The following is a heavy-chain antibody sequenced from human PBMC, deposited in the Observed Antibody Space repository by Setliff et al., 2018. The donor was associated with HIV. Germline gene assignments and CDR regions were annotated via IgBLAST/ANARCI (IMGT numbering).Heavy chain of an antibody. Sequence: PGGSLRLSCAASGFTFINTWMSWVRQAPGKGLEWVGRIKSRADGWPTDYAAPVKGRFIISTDDSKKTLYLQMNSLKTEDIAVYYCATEGYNRPLDYWGQGTLVTVSS. D-gene: IGHD5-12*01. CDR1: GFTFINTW. CDR3: ATEGYNRPLDY. J-gene: IGHJ4*02. V-gene: IGHV3-15*01. CDR2: IKSRADGWPT.